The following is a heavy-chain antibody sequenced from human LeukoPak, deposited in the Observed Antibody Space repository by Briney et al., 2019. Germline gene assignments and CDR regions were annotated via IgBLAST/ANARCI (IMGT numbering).Heavy chain of an antibody. CDR3: ARGRYSSSWYYVY. CDR2: ISSSGSTI. D-gene: IGHD6-13*01. CDR1: GFTFSSYE. V-gene: IGHV3-48*03. Sequence: GGSLRLSCAASGFTFSSYEMNWVRQAPGKGLEWVSYISSSGSTIYYADSVKGRFTISRDNAKNSLYLQMNSLRAEDTAVYYCARGRYSSSWYYVYWGQGTLVTVSS. J-gene: IGHJ4*02.